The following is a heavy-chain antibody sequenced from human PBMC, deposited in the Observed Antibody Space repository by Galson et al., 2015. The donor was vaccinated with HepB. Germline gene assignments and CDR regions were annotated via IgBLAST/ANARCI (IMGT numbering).Heavy chain of an antibody. D-gene: IGHD1-26*01. CDR3: ASGIVGANNWFDP. V-gene: IGHV3-74*01. CDR2: INCDGSST. J-gene: IGHJ5*02. Sequence: SLRLSCAASGFTFSSYWMHWVRQAPGKGLVWVSRINCDGSSTSYADSVKGRFTISRDNAKNTLYLQMNSLRAEDTAVYYCASGIVGANNWFDPWGQGTLVTVSS. CDR1: GFTFSSYW.